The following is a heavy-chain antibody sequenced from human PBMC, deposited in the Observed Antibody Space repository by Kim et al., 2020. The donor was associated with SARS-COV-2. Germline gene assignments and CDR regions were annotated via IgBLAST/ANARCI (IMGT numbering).Heavy chain of an antibody. J-gene: IGHJ4*02. CDR3: VREAWSFDY. CDR1: GFTFSNFW. Sequence: GGSLRLSCAASGFTFSNFWMSWVRQAPGKGLDWVANIKKDGSSKYFVDSVKGRFTISRDNAKKTRNLQMNSLRAEDTAVYYCVREAWSFDYWGEGTLVTVSS. CDR2: IKKDGSSK. V-gene: IGHV3-7*01. D-gene: IGHD1-1*01.